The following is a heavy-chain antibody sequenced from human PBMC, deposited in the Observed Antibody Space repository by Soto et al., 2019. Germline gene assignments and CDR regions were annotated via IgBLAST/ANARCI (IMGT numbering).Heavy chain of an antibody. CDR2: MNPNSGNT. J-gene: IGHJ6*03. D-gene: IGHD3-10*01. V-gene: IGHV1-8*01. Sequence: ASVKVSCKASGYTFTSYDINWVRQATGQGLEWMGWMNPNSGNTGYAQKFQGRVTMTRNTSISTAYMELSSLRSEDTAVYYCARGWFGELLSYYYYYMDVWGKGTTVTVSS. CDR3: ARGWFGELLSYYYYYMDV. CDR1: GYTFTSYD.